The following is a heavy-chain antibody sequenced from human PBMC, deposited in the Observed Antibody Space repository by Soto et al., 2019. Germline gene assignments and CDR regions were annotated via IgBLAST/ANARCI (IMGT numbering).Heavy chain of an antibody. V-gene: IGHV4-4*02. J-gene: IGHJ4*02. CDR2: IYHSGST. D-gene: IGHD6-6*01. CDR1: GGSISSSNW. CDR3: ARSPEPYSSSYDGDY. Sequence: SETLSLTCAVSGGSISSSNWWSWVRQPPGKGLEWIGEIYHSGSTNYNPSLKSRVTISVDKSKNQFSLKLSSVTAADTAVYYCARSPEPYSSSYDGDYWGQGTLVTVSS.